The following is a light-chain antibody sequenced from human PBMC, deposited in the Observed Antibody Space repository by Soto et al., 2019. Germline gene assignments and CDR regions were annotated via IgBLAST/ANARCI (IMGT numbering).Light chain of an antibody. CDR1: QSIRSN. CDR3: QQRGNWPPTWT. J-gene: IGKJ1*01. Sequence: EVVMTQSPATLPVSPGERVTLSCRASQSIRSNLAWYQQKPGQAPRLLMYGASTRATGVPATFTGSGSGTDFTLTINGLEPEDSAVYYCQQRGNWPPTWTFGQGTKVDIK. V-gene: IGKV3-15*01. CDR2: GAS.